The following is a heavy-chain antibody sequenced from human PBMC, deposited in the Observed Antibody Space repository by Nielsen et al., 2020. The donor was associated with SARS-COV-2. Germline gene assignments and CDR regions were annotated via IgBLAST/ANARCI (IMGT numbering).Heavy chain of an antibody. CDR2: INPNSGGT. D-gene: IGHD6-6*01. Sequence: ASVKVSCKASGYTFTGYYMHWVRQAPGQGLEWMGRINPNSGGTNYAQKFQGRVTMTRDTSISTAYMELSRLRSDDTAVYYCARDTSSIAAPGMGPTYYMDVWGKGTTVTVSS. CDR1: GYTFTGYY. CDR3: ARDTSSIAAPGMGPTYYMDV. V-gene: IGHV1-2*06. J-gene: IGHJ6*03.